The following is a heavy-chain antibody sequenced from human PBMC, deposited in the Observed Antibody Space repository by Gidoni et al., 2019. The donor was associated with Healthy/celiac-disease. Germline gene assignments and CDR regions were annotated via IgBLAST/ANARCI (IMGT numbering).Heavy chain of an antibody. D-gene: IGHD3-16*01. Sequence: QVPLVQSGAEVKKPGASVKVSCKASGYTFTGYYMHWVRQAPGQGLEWMGWINPMTRDTSISTAYMELSRLRSDDTAVYYCARGAEKGASLMDVWGKGTTVTVSS. CDR1: GYTFTGYY. J-gene: IGHJ6*03. CDR3: ARGAEKGASLMDV. CDR2: INP. V-gene: IGHV1-2*02.